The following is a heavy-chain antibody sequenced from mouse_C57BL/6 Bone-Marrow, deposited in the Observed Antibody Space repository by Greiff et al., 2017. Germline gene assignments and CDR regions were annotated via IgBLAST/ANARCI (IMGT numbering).Heavy chain of an antibody. J-gene: IGHJ2*01. V-gene: IGHV5-6*01. D-gene: IGHD4-1*01. CDR1: GFTFSSYG. CDR3: ARQGTGTDF. Sequence: EVQGVESGGDLVKPGGSLKLSCAASGFTFSSYGMSWVRQTPDKRLEWVATISSGGSYTYYPDSVKGRFTISRDNSNNTLYLQMSSLKSEDTAMYYCARQGTGTDFWGQGTTLTVSS. CDR2: ISSGGSYT.